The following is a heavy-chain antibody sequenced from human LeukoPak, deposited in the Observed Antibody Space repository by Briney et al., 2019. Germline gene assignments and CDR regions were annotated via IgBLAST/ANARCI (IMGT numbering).Heavy chain of an antibody. Sequence: GASVKVSCKASGYTFTGYYMHWVRQAPGQGLEWMGRINPNSGGTNYAQKFQGRVTMTRDTSISTAYMELSRLRSDDTAVYYCASYGDPDTATVGYMDVWGKGTTVTVSS. CDR1: GYTFTGYY. CDR3: ASYGDPDTATVGYMDV. D-gene: IGHD5-18*01. J-gene: IGHJ6*03. CDR2: INPNSGGT. V-gene: IGHV1-2*06.